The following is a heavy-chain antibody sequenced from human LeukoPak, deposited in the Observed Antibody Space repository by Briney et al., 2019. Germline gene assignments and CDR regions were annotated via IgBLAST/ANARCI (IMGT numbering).Heavy chain of an antibody. CDR1: GGSISSYY. D-gene: IGHD3-16*02. CDR2: TYYSGGT. J-gene: IGHJ4*02. Sequence: SETLSLTCTVSGGSISSYYWSWIRQPPGKGLEWIGYTYYSGGTNYNPSLKSRVTISVDTSKNQFSLKLSSVTAADTAVYYCARHEAVWGSYRSRGIFDYWGQGTLVTVSS. V-gene: IGHV4-59*08. CDR3: ARHEAVWGSYRSRGIFDY.